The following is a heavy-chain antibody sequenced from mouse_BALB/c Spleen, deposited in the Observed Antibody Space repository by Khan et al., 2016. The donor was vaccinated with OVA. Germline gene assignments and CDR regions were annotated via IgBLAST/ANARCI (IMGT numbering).Heavy chain of an antibody. D-gene: IGHD1-3*01. J-gene: IGHJ2*01. CDR3: ARLEDI. Sequence: VELVASGPGLVAPSQSLSITCTVSGFSLTSYGVHWVRQPPGTGLEWLGVIWAGGSTNYNSALMSRLSIIKDNSKSQVFLKMNSLQTDDTVMYYCARLEDIWGQGTTLTVSS. CDR1: GFSLTSYG. CDR2: IWAGGST. V-gene: IGHV2-9*02.